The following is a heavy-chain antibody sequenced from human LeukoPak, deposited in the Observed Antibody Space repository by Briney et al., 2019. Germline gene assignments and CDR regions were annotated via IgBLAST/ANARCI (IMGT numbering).Heavy chain of an antibody. CDR3: ARWGSWYFDY. CDR2: IYYTGST. D-gene: IGHD6-13*01. Sequence: PSETLSLTCTISGGSFSDYYWSWIRQSPGKGLEWIGYIYYTGSTTYNPSLKSRVTMSADTSKNQFSLKLSSVTAADTAVYYCARWGSWYFDYWGQGTLVTVSS. CDR1: GGSFSDYY. V-gene: IGHV4-59*01. J-gene: IGHJ4*02.